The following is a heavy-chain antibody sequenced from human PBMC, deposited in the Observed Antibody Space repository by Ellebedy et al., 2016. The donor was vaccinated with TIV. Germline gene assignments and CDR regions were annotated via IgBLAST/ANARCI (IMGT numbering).Heavy chain of an antibody. D-gene: IGHD4-11*01. CDR2: IRPHSGGT. V-gene: IGHV1-2*02. J-gene: IGHJ4*02. CDR3: ARWGDDYHNAYYFDH. Sequence: ASVKVSXKASGYSFTGYYLHWVRQAPGQGLEWMGWIRPHSGGTNYAEKFQGRVTMTRDTSTSTAYMDLSRLRPDDTAVYYCARWGDDYHNAYYFDHWGQGTPVTVSS. CDR1: GYSFTGYY.